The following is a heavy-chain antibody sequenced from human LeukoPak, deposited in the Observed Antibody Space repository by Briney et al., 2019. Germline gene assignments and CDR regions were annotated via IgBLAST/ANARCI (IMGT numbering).Heavy chain of an antibody. V-gene: IGHV1-46*01. CDR3: ARAYDSSGYYSVNWFDH. CDR1: GYTFTSYD. CDR2: INPSGGST. Sequence: GASVKVSCKASGYTFTSYDMHWVRQAPGQGLEWMGIINPSGGSTSYAQKFRGRVTMTRDTSTSTVYMELSSLRSEDTAVYYCARAYDSSGYYSVNWFDHWGQGTLVTVSS. D-gene: IGHD3-22*01. J-gene: IGHJ5*02.